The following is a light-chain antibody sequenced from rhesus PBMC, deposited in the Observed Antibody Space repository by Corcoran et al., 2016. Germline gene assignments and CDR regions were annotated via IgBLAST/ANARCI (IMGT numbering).Light chain of an antibody. CDR3: QQSISFPFT. CDR1: QSIGSS. CDR2: YAS. Sequence: EIVLTQSPAFQSVTLKEKVTITCQASQSIGSSLHWYQQKPDQSPKLLIKYASQSISGVPSRVSGSGSGTDFTLTINSLEAEDAATYYSQQSISFPFTFGPGTKLDIK. J-gene: IGKJ3*01. V-gene: IGKV6-55*01.